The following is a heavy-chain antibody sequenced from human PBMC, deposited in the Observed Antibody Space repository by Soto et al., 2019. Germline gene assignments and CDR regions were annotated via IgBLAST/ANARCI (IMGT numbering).Heavy chain of an antibody. CDR2: ITYDGSNK. D-gene: IGHD4-4*01. Sequence: GGSLRLSCAASGFTFSSYGMHWVRQAPGKGLVWVAVITYDGSNKGYADSVKGRFTVSRDNADNTLFLQMSSLRAEDTAVYYCAREGYSNYDFYYLYMNAWGKGTTVTVSS. CDR1: GFTFSSYG. CDR3: AREGYSNYDFYYLYMNA. V-gene: IGHV3-30*03. J-gene: IGHJ6*03.